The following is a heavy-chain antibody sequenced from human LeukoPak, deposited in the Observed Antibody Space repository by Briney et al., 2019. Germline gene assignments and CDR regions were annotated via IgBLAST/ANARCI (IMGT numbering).Heavy chain of an antibody. J-gene: IGHJ4*02. Sequence: SETLSLTCAVYGGSFSGCYWSWIRQPPGKGLEWIGEINHSGSTNYNPSLKSRVTISVDTSKNQFSLKLSSVTAADTAVYYCAREDSTVDYWGQGTLVTVSS. CDR2: INHSGST. CDR3: AREDSTVDY. V-gene: IGHV4-34*01. D-gene: IGHD2/OR15-2a*01. CDR1: GGSFSGCY.